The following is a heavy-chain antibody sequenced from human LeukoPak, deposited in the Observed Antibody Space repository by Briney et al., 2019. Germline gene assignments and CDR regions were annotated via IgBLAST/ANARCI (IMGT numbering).Heavy chain of an antibody. V-gene: IGHV4-59*01. CDR2: IYYSRST. CDR1: GGSISSYY. D-gene: IGHD6-13*01. Sequence: SETLSLTCTVSGGSISSYYWSWIRQPPGKGLEWIGYIYYSRSTNYNPSLKSRVTISVDTSKNQFSLKLSSVTAADTAVYYCARAAPGIAERWGQGTLATVSS. J-gene: IGHJ4*02. CDR3: ARAAPGIAER.